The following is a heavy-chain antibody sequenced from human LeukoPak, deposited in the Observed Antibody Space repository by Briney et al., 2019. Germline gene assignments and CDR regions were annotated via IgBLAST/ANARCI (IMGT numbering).Heavy chain of an antibody. J-gene: IGHJ4*02. CDR1: GFTFSSHA. CDR2: ISVSGGYT. V-gene: IGHV3-23*01. Sequence: PGGSLRLSCAASGFTFSSHAMCWVRQAPGKGLEWASSISVSGGYTYYADSVKGRFAISRDNSKNTLYLQMNSLRAEDTAVYYCAKDAIPRNSMWDYFDYLGQGTLVTVSS. D-gene: IGHD1-7*01. CDR3: AKDAIPRNSMWDYFDY.